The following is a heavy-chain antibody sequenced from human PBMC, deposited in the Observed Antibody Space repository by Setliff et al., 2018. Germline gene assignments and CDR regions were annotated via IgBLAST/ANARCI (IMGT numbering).Heavy chain of an antibody. D-gene: IGHD4-17*01. CDR2: IFYSGSS. CDR3: ARLPRTVTHFDY. CDR1: GVSIRSYY. V-gene: IGHV4-59*01. Sequence: SETLSLTCTVSGVSIRSYYWSWIRQPPGKGLEWLGYIFYSGSSNYNPSLQSRVSISVDTSKNQLSLKLDSLTAADTAVYFCARLPRTVTHFDYWGQGAL. J-gene: IGHJ4*02.